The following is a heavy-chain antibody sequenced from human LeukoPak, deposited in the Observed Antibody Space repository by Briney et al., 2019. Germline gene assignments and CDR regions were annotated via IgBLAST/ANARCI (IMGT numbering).Heavy chain of an antibody. J-gene: IGHJ3*01. CDR2: IRSKANSYAT. Sequence: GGSLRLSCAASGFTFSGSAMHWVRQASGKGLGWVGRIRSKANSYATAYAASVKGRFTISRDDSKNTAYLQMNSLKTEDTAVYYCTRPLGNYYDSSGPGWGQGTMVTVSS. D-gene: IGHD3-22*01. V-gene: IGHV3-73*01. CDR1: GFTFSGSA. CDR3: TRPLGNYYDSSGPG.